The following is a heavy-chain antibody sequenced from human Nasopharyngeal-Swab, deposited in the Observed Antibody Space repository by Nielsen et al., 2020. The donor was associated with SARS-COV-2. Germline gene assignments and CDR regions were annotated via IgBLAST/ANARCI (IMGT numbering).Heavy chain of an antibody. Sequence: GEALKISWAASGFTFSDHYMDWVRQAPGKGLEWVGRTRNKANSYTTEYAASVKGRFTISRDDSENSVYLQMNSLKTEDTAVYYCARGATIFGVVLGDSYGMDVWGQGTTVTVSS. CDR2: TRNKANSYTT. CDR3: ARGATIFGVVLGDSYGMDV. CDR1: GFTFSDHY. J-gene: IGHJ6*02. D-gene: IGHD3-3*01. V-gene: IGHV3-72*01.